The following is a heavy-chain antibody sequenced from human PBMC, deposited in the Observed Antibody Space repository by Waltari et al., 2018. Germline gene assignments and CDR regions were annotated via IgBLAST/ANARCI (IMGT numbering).Heavy chain of an antibody. CDR2: IRRGSSYI. D-gene: IGHD2-15*01. CDR1: GFTFSRYT. Sequence: EVQLVGSGGGLVKPGGSLRLSCAASGFTFSRYTMNWVRQAPGEGLVGVSSIRRGSSYIYYADSVKGRFTISRDNAKNSLYLQMNSLRAEDTAVYYCAREWGVMVGTAGYYFDYWGQGTLVTVSS. V-gene: IGHV3-21*01. J-gene: IGHJ4*02. CDR3: AREWGVMVGTAGYYFDY.